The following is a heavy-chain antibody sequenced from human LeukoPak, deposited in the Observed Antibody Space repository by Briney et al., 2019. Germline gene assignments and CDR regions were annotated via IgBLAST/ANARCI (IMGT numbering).Heavy chain of an antibody. Sequence: GGSLRLSCTASGFTFSDYYMSWIRQAPGKGLEWVSYISSSGSTIYHADSVKGRFTISRDNAKNSLYLQMNSLRAEDTAVYYCARAPKFRLVGVPKGPFDPWGQGTLVTVSS. CDR1: GFTFSDYY. CDR3: ARAPKFRLVGVPKGPFDP. D-gene: IGHD1-26*01. V-gene: IGHV3-11*01. J-gene: IGHJ5*02. CDR2: ISSSGSTI.